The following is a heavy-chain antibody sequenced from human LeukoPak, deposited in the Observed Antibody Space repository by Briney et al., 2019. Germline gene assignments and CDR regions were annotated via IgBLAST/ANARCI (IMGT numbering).Heavy chain of an antibody. J-gene: IGHJ3*02. CDR1: GGFIISSGYY. V-gene: IGHV4-39*01. Sequence: SETLSLTCTVSGGFIISSGYYCDWIRQPPGKGLQWIGSISYVGGTYYNPSLKSRVTISVDTSKNQFSLRLSSVTAADTAVYYCARRAIAAGHALDIWGQGTMVTVSS. CDR2: ISYVGGT. D-gene: IGHD6-13*01. CDR3: ARRAIAAGHALDI.